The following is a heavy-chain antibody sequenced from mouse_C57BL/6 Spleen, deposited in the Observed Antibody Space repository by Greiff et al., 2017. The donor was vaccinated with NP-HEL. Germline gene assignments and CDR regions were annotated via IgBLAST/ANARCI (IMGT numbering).Heavy chain of an antibody. CDR3: ARSGVYGSSLHWYFDV. CDR2: INPYNGDT. J-gene: IGHJ1*03. V-gene: IGHV1-20*01. Sequence: VQLQQSGPELVKPGDSVKISCKASGYSFTGYFMNWVMQSHGKSLEWIGRINPYNGDTFYNQKFKGKATLTVDKSSSTAHMELRSLTSEDSAVYYCARSGVYGSSLHWYFDVWGTGTTVTVSS. CDR1: GYSFTGYF. D-gene: IGHD1-1*01.